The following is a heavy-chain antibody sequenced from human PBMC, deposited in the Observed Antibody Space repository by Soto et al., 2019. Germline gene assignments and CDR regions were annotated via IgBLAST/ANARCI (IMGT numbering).Heavy chain of an antibody. D-gene: IGHD3-16*02. CDR3: ARDTVDYDYVGGSYRHSSSFDY. CDR1: GGTFSSYA. J-gene: IGHJ4*02. V-gene: IGHV1-69*12. Sequence: QVQLVQSGAEVKKPGSSVKVSCKASGGTFSSYAISWVRQAPGQGLEWMGGIIPIFGTANYAQKFQGRVTITADESTSTAYMELSSLRSEDTAVYYCARDTVDYDYVGGSYRHSSSFDYWGQGTLVTVSS. CDR2: IIPIFGTA.